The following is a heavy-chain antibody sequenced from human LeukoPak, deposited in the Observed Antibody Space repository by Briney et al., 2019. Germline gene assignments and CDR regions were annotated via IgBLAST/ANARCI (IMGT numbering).Heavy chain of an antibody. CDR3: AEPEGGYYDIRPD. D-gene: IGHD3-22*01. J-gene: IGHJ4*02. V-gene: IGHV1-58*01. CDR2: IVVGSGNT. Sequence: GTSVKVSCKASGFTFTSSAVQWVRQARGQRLEWVGWIVVGSGNTNYAQKFQERVTITRDLSTSTAYMELNSLRAEDTAVYYCAEPEGGYYDIRPDWGQGTLVTVSS. CDR1: GFTFTSSA.